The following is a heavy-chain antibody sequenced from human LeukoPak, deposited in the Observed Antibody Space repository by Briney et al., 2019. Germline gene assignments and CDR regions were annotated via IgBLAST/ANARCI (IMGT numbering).Heavy chain of an antibody. CDR2: INPDGTTI. CDR1: GFTFRHYW. D-gene: IGHD4/OR15-4a*01. CDR3: ARFRAGAGDF. J-gene: IGHJ4*02. V-gene: IGHV3-74*01. Sequence: GGSLRLSCAASGFTFRHYWMHWVRQVPGKGLVWVSRINPDGTTINYADSVRGRFAISRDNAKNTLHLEMNGLRADDTAVYYCARFRAGAGDFWGQGTLVSVSS.